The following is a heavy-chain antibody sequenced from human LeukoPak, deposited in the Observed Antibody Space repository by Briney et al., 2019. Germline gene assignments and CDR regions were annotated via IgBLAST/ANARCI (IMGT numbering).Heavy chain of an antibody. J-gene: IGHJ4*02. CDR1: GFTFSSYS. CDR3: ARDLVGYSYAWDY. Sequence: GGSLRLSCAASGFTFSSYSMNWVRQAPGKGLEWVSYISSSSSTIYYADSVKGRFTISRDNSKNTLYLQMNSLRAEDTAVYYCARDLVGYSYAWDYWGQGTLVTVSS. V-gene: IGHV3-48*01. CDR2: ISSSSSTI. D-gene: IGHD5-18*01.